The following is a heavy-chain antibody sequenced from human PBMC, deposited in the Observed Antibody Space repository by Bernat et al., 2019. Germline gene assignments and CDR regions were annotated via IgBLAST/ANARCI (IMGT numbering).Heavy chain of an antibody. D-gene: IGHD4-17*01. J-gene: IGHJ4*02. Sequence: QLQLQESGPGLVKPSETLSLTCTVSGGSISSSSYYWGWIRQPPGKGLEWIGSIYYSGSTYYNPSLKSRVTISVDTSKNQFSLKLSSVTAADTAVYYCARHHPLRPLFDYWGQGTLVTVSS. CDR2: IYYSGST. CDR3: ARHHPLRPLFDY. V-gene: IGHV4-39*01. CDR1: GGSISSSSYY.